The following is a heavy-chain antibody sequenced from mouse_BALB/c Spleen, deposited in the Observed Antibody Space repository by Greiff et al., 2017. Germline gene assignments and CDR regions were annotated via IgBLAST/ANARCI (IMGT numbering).Heavy chain of an antibody. CDR2: IWSGGST. J-gene: IGHJ2*01. D-gene: IGHD4-1*01. CDR3: ARTRTGTFDY. Sequence: VMLVESGPGLVQPSQSLSITCTVSGFSLTSYGVHWVRQSPGKGLEWLGVIWSGGSTDYNAAFISRLSISKDNSKSQVFFKMNSLQANDTAIYYCARTRTGTFDYWGQGTTLTVSS. V-gene: IGHV2-2*02. CDR1: GFSLTSYG.